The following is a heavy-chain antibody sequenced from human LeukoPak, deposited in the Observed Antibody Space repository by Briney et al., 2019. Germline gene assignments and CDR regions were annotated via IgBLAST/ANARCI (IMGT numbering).Heavy chain of an antibody. CDR3: ARDDGRMEADRSLPDY. J-gene: IGHJ4*02. CDR2: ISAYNGNT. CDR1: GYTFTSYG. D-gene: IGHD1-14*01. V-gene: IGHV1-18*01. Sequence: GASVKVSCKASGYTFTSYGISWVRQAPGQGLEWMGWISAYNGNTNYAQKLQGRVTMTTDTSTTTAYMELRSLRSDDTAVYYCARDDGRMEADRSLPDYWGQGTLVTVSS.